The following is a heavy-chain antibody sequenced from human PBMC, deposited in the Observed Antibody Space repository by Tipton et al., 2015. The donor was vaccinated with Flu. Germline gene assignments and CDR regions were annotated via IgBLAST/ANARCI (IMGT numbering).Heavy chain of an antibody. CDR3: ARDQRITFGGVIAGDSWFDP. CDR2: IYYSGST. CDR1: GGSISSYY. V-gene: IGHV4-59*01. D-gene: IGHD3-16*02. Sequence: TLSLTCTVSGGSISSYYWSWIRQPPGKGLEWIGYIYYSGSTNYTPSLKSRVTISVDTSKNQFSLKLSSVTAADTAVYYCARDQRITFGGVIAGDSWFDPWGQGTLVTVSS. J-gene: IGHJ5*02.